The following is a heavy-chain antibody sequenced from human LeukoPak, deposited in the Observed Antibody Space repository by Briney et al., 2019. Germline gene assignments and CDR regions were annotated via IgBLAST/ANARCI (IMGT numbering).Heavy chain of an antibody. V-gene: IGHV1-18*01. Sequence: GASVRVSCKASGYTFTSYGISWVRQAPGQGGEWMGWISAYNGNTNYAQKLQGRVTVTTDTSTSTAYMELRSLRSDDTAVYYCARGSDHVIVGATEGEENDYWGQGTLVTVSS. D-gene: IGHD1-26*01. J-gene: IGHJ4*02. CDR1: GYTFTSYG. CDR2: ISAYNGNT. CDR3: ARGSDHVIVGATEGEENDY.